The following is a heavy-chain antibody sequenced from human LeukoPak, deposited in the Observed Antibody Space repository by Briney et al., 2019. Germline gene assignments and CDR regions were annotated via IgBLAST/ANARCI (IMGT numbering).Heavy chain of an antibody. Sequence: GASVKVSCKASGYTFTGYYMHWVRQATGQGLEWMGWMNPNSGNTGYAQKFQGRVTMTRNTSISTAYMELSSLRSEDTAVYYCARFSSGYPPRPYWGQGTLVTVSS. CDR3: ARFSSGYPPRPY. V-gene: IGHV1-8*02. J-gene: IGHJ4*02. CDR2: MNPNSGNT. D-gene: IGHD3-22*01. CDR1: GYTFTGYY.